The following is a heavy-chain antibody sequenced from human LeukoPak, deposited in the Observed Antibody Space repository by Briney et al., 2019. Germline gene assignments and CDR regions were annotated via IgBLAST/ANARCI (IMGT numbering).Heavy chain of an antibody. CDR2: ISSSSSYI. CDR3: ARDLPIVVPGRGMDV. Sequence: AGGSLRLSCAASGFTFSSYSMNWVRQAPGKGLEWVSSISSSSSYIYYADSVKGRFTISRDNAKNSLYLQMNSLRAEDTAVYYCARDLPIVVPGRGMDVWGQGTTVTVSS. V-gene: IGHV3-21*01. J-gene: IGHJ6*02. D-gene: IGHD2-2*01. CDR1: GFTFSSYS.